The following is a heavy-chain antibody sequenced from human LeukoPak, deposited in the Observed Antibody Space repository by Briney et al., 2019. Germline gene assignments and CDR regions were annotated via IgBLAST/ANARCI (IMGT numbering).Heavy chain of an antibody. Sequence: GESLKISRKNFGYILSNYWNGWVPQMPGKGLELMGIIYAGDYATTYSPSFQGQVTISVDKSISTAYLQWSSLQASDTAMYYCARRYSGIYYHFDYWGQGTLVTVSS. V-gene: IGHV5-51*01. CDR1: GYILSNYW. J-gene: IGHJ4*02. D-gene: IGHD1-26*01. CDR3: ARRYSGIYYHFDY. CDR2: IYAGDYAT.